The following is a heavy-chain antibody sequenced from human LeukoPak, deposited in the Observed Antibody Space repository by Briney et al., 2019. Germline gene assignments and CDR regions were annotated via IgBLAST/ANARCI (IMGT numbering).Heavy chain of an antibody. CDR1: GGTFSSYA. CDR3: ARLATVRKYYFDY. J-gene: IGHJ4*02. Sequence: SVKVSCKASGGTFSSYAISWVRQAPGQGLEWMGGIIPIFGTANYAQKFQGRVTITADESTSTAYMELSSLRSEDTAVYYCARLATVRKYYFDYWGQGTLVAVSS. CDR2: IIPIFGTA. V-gene: IGHV1-69*13. D-gene: IGHD5-24*01.